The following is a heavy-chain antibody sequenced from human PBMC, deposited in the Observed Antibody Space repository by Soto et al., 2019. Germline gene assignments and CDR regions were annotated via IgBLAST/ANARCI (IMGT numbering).Heavy chain of an antibody. J-gene: IGHJ4*02. CDR2: ITATDGKT. V-gene: IGHV3-23*01. CDR3: AKDEGTSSTVFDY. Sequence: GGSLRLSCVASGFNFKAYAMGWVRQAPGKGLEWVSSITATDGKTYYADSVRGRFTISRDNSKNSLFLQMNGLRPEDSALYYCAKDEGTSSTVFDYWGQGTMVTVSS. D-gene: IGHD6-6*01. CDR1: GFNFKAYA.